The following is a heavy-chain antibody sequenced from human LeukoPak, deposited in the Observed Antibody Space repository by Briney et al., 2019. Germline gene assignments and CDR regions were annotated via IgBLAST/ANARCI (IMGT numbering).Heavy chain of an antibody. CDR2: IKSKSNGGTT. Sequence: GGSLRLSCAASGSTFSSHTMNWVRQAPGKGLEWVGRIKSKSNGGTTDYAAPVKGRFTISRDDSKNTLYLQMNSLRTEDTAVYYCSTENTALVTPRLDYWGQGTLVTVSS. D-gene: IGHD5-18*01. J-gene: IGHJ4*02. CDR1: GSTFSSHT. V-gene: IGHV3-15*01. CDR3: STENTALVTPRLDY.